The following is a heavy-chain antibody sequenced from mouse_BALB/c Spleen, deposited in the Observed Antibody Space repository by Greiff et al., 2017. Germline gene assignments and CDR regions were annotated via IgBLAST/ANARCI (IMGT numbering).Heavy chain of an antibody. V-gene: IGHV1-69*02. Sequence: QVQLQQPGAELVKPGASVKLSCKASGYTFTSYWMHWVKQRPGQGLEWIGEIDPSDSYTNYNQKFKGKATLTVDKSSSTAYMELRSLTSEDTAVYYCARGSYYYAMDYWGQGTSVTVSS. CDR1: GYTFTSYW. CDR3: ARGSYYYAMDY. CDR2: IDPSDSYT. J-gene: IGHJ4*01.